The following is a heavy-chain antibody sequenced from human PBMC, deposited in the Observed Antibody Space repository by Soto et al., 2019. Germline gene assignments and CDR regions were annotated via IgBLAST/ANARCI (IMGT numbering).Heavy chain of an antibody. CDR2: IWYDGSNK. Sequence: QVQLVESGGGVVQPGRSLRLSCAASGFTFSSYGMHWVRQAPGKGLEWVAVIWYDGSNKYYADSVKGRFTISRDNSKNTLYLQMNSLRAEDTAVYYCARVGRRGLLWFGELDYWGQGTLVTVSS. D-gene: IGHD3-10*01. J-gene: IGHJ4*02. CDR1: GFTFSSYG. CDR3: ARVGRRGLLWFGELDY. V-gene: IGHV3-33*01.